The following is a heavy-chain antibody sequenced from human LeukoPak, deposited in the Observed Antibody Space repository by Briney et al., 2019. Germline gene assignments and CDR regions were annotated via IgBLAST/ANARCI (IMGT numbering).Heavy chain of an antibody. CDR2: ISGSGGST. J-gene: IGHJ4*02. V-gene: IGHV3-23*01. D-gene: IGHD5-18*01. Sequence: GGSLRLSCAASGFTFSSYAMSWVRQAPGKGLEWVSAISGSGGSTYYADSVKGRFTISRDNAKNSLSLQMNSLRAEDTAVYYCARDTGALVTHFDYWGQGTLVTVSS. CDR3: ARDTGALVTHFDY. CDR1: GFTFSSYA.